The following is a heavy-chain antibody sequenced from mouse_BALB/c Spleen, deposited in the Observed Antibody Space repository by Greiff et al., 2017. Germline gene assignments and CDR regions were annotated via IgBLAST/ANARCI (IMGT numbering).Heavy chain of an antibody. CDR1: GFTFSSYA. CDR2: ISSGGSYT. Sequence: EVKLVESGGGLVKPGGSLKLSCAASGFTFSSYAMSWVRQSPEKRLEWVAEISSGGSYTYYPDTVTGRFTISRDNAKNTLYLEMSSLRSEDTAMYYCAREDGTRWFAYWGQGTLVTVSA. V-gene: IGHV5-9-4*01. D-gene: IGHD2-1*01. CDR3: AREDGTRWFAY. J-gene: IGHJ3*01.